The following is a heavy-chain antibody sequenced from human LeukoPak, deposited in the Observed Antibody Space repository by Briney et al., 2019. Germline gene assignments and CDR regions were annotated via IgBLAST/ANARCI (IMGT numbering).Heavy chain of an antibody. CDR1: GFTFSSYE. J-gene: IGHJ4*02. CDR3: ARGIWDTMIVVDSSFDY. V-gene: IGHV3-48*03. Sequence: GGSLRLSCAASGFTFSSYEMNWVRQAPGKGLEWVSYISSSGSTIYYADSVKGRSTISRDNAKKSMYLQMNSLRAEDTAVYYCARGIWDTMIVVDSSFDYWGQGTLVTVSS. D-gene: IGHD3-22*01. CDR2: ISSSGSTI.